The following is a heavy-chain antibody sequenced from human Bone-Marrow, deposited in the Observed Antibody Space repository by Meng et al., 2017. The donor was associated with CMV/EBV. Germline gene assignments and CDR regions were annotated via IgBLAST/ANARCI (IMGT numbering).Heavy chain of an antibody. V-gene: IGHV3-48*03. J-gene: IGHJ4*02. CDR2: ISSSGNTI. CDR1: GFTFSSYE. D-gene: IGHD6-19*01. CDR3: ARETSGWPHIDY. Sequence: GGSLRLSCAGSGFTFSSYEMNWVRQAPGRGLERVSYISSSGNTIYYADSVKGRFTISRDNAKNSLYLQMNSLRAEDTAVYYCARETSGWPHIDYWGQGTLVTVSS.